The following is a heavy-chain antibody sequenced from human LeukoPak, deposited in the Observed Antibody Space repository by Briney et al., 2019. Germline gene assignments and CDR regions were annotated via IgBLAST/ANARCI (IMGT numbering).Heavy chain of an antibody. CDR3: ARVGWVNVDTAMMFDY. Sequence: GGSLRLSCAASGFTFSDYYMSWIRQAPGKGLEWVTYISSSSSYTNYADSVKGRFTISRDNAKNSLYLQMNSLRAEDTAVYYCARVGWVNVDTAMMFDYWGQGTLVTVSS. V-gene: IGHV3-11*06. J-gene: IGHJ4*01. CDR1: GFTFSDYY. CDR2: ISSSSSYT. D-gene: IGHD5-18*01.